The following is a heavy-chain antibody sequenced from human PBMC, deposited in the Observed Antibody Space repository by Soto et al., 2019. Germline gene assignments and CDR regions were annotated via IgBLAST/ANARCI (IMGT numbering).Heavy chain of an antibody. CDR2: SYYSGRT. CDR1: GGSINNYY. D-gene: IGHD5-12*01. V-gene: IGHV4-59*12. CDR3: SAGGGLPRYY. J-gene: IGHJ4*02. Sequence: SETLSLTCTVSGGSINNYYWSWIRQPPGKGLEWIGYSYYSGRTSYNPSLKSRVTISVDTSKNQFSLKLSSVTAADTAVYYCSAGGGLPRYYWGQGTLVTAPQ.